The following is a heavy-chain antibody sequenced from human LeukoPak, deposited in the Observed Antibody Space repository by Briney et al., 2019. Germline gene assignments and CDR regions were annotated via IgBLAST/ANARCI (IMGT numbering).Heavy chain of an antibody. CDR1: GFTFSDYY. Sequence: GGSLRLSCAASGFTFSDYYMSWIRQAPGKGLEWVSYISSSGSTIYYADSVKGRFTIFRDNAKNSLYLQMNSLRAEDTAVYYCARDVGVAGTKGVRGPLDYWGQGTLVTVSS. CDR3: ARDVGVAGTKGVRGPLDY. CDR2: ISSSGSTI. V-gene: IGHV3-11*01. J-gene: IGHJ4*02. D-gene: IGHD6-19*01.